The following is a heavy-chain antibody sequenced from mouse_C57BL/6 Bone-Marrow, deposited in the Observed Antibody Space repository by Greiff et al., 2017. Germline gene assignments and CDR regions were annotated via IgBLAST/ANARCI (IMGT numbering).Heavy chain of an antibody. J-gene: IGHJ4*01. V-gene: IGHV1-81*01. CDR1: GYTFTSYG. CDR3: ARGNYYAMDY. CDR2: IYPGSGNT. Sequence: VMLVESGAELARPGASVKLSCKASGYTFTSYGISWVKQRTGQGLEWIGEIYPGSGNTYYNAKFQGKATLTADKSSSTAYMELRSLTSEDSAVYYCARGNYYAMDYWGQGTSVTVSS. D-gene: IGHD2-1*01.